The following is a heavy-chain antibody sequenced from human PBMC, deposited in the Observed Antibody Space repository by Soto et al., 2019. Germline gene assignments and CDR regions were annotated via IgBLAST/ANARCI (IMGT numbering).Heavy chain of an antibody. CDR2: TRNKANSYTT. J-gene: IGHJ2*01. V-gene: IGHV3-72*01. D-gene: IGHD3-16*01. CDR3: ARGGLVGWFFDL. CDR1: GFTFSDHY. Sequence: EVQLVESGGGLVQPGGSLRLSCAASGFTFSDHYMDWVRQAPGKGLEWVGRTRNKANSYTTEYAASVKGRFIISRDELKSSLYLQMNSLKTEDTAVYYCARGGLVGWFFDLWGRGTVVTVSS.